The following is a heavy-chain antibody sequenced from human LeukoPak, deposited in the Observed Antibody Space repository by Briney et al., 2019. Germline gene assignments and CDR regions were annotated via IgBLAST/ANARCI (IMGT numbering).Heavy chain of an antibody. V-gene: IGHV3-74*01. Sequence: GGSLRLSCEASGLTFSNSWMHWVRQVPGKGLVWVSRMYGDMRDISYADSVKGRFTISRDNSKNTLYLQMNSLRAEDTAVYYCAKISRGWCQFDYWGQGTLVTVSS. D-gene: IGHD6-19*01. CDR3: AKISRGWCQFDY. CDR1: GLTFSNSW. CDR2: MYGDMRDI. J-gene: IGHJ4*02.